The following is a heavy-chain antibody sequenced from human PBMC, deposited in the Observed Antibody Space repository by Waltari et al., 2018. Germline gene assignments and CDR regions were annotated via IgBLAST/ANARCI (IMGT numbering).Heavy chain of an antibody. CDR1: GGSISSYY. CDR2: IYTSGST. V-gene: IGHV4-4*07. J-gene: IGHJ6*03. CDR3: AREKADYYYYYYMDV. Sequence: QVQLQESGPGLVKPSETLSLTCTVSGGSISSYYWSWIRQPAGKGLEWIGRIYTSGSTNYNPSLKRRVTMSVDTSKNQFSLKLSSVTAADTAVYYCAREKADYYYYYYMDVWGKGTTVTVSS.